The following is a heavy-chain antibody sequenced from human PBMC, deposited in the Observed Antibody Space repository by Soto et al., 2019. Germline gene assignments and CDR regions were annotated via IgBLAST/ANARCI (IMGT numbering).Heavy chain of an antibody. Sequence: PSETLSLTCTVSGGSISSGSYHWSWIRQHPGKGLEWIGNIYDSGSSYYNPSLKSRATISIDTSKDQFSLRLGSVTAADTAVYYCTRVEGSSYYFRHDCWGRGTLVTVSS. D-gene: IGHD1-26*01. CDR1: GGSISSGSYH. J-gene: IGHJ4*02. CDR3: TRVEGSSYYFRHDC. CDR2: IYDSGSS. V-gene: IGHV4-31*03.